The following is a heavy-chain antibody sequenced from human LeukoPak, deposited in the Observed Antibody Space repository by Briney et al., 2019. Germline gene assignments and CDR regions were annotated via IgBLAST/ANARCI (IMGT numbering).Heavy chain of an antibody. Sequence: GSLRLSCSASGFTFSSYGIHWVRQGPGQGLEWVAVISYDGPNKYYADSVKGRFTISRDNSKNTLYLQMNSLRAEDTAVYYCAMEGPSSGCGYWGQGTPVTVSS. CDR3: AMEGPSSGCGY. CDR2: ISYDGPNK. V-gene: IGHV3-30*03. D-gene: IGHD6-19*01. J-gene: IGHJ4*02. CDR1: GFTFSSYG.